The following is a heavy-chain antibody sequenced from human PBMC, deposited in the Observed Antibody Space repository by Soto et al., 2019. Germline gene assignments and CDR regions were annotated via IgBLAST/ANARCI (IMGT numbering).Heavy chain of an antibody. CDR2: IKGDGSSI. Sequence: EVQLVESGGVLVQSGGSPRLSCAASGFTFSNYWMHWVRQAPGTGLVWVSRIKGDGSSINYADSMKGRFIISRDNARDPVFLQMNDLRAEDTEVYYCARGAMWNYHNDYWGQGALVTVSS. J-gene: IGHJ4*02. V-gene: IGHV3-74*01. D-gene: IGHD3-10*01. CDR1: GFTFSNYW. CDR3: ARGAMWNYHNDY.